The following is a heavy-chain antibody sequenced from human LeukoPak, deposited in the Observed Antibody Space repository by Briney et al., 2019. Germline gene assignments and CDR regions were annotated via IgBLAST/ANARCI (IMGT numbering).Heavy chain of an antibody. Sequence: SETLSLTCTVSGGSISSGDYYWSWIRQPPGKGLEWIGYIYYSGSTYYNPSLKSRVTISVDTSKNQFSLKLSSVTAADTAVYYCAREPRITMVRGVIIGYFDYWGQGTLVTVSS. CDR1: GGSISSGDYY. J-gene: IGHJ4*02. CDR2: IYYSGST. D-gene: IGHD3-10*01. V-gene: IGHV4-30-4*01. CDR3: AREPRITMVRGVIIGYFDY.